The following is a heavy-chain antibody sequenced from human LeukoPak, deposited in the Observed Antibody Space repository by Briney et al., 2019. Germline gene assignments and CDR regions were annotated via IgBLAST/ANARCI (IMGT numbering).Heavy chain of an antibody. CDR2: ISAYNGNT. J-gene: IGHJ4*02. Sequence: RASVKVSCKASGYTFTSYGISWVRQAPGQGLEWMGWISAYNGNTNYAQKLQGRVTMTTDTSTSTAYMELRSLRSDDTAVYYCAREGLDIVVVVAANGEYYFDYWGQGTLVTVSS. V-gene: IGHV1-18*01. CDR3: AREGLDIVVVVAANGEYYFDY. D-gene: IGHD2-15*01. CDR1: GYTFTSYG.